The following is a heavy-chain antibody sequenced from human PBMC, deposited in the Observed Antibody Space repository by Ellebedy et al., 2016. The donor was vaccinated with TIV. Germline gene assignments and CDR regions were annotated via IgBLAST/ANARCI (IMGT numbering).Heavy chain of an antibody. CDR2: MHHSGST. Sequence: GSLRLSCAASGFTFSNYWMSWIRQPPGKGLEWIGEMHHSGSTNYIPSLKGRVTMSADTSKNQFSLKLNSLTAADTAVYFCARESDSQFYFDYWGQGTLVTVSS. V-gene: IGHV4-34*01. CDR3: ARESDSQFYFDY. J-gene: IGHJ4*02. CDR1: GFTFSNYW.